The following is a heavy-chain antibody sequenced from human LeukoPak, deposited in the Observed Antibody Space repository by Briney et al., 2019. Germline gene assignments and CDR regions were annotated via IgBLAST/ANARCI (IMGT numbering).Heavy chain of an antibody. J-gene: IGHJ4*02. CDR3: AKSPGSSGWFFDY. V-gene: IGHV3-23*01. CDR1: GFTFSNYA. CDR2: ISDSGGST. D-gene: IGHD6-19*01. Sequence: PGGSLRLSCAASGFTFSNYAMSWVRQAPGKGLQWVSGISDSGGSTYYADSVKGRFTISRDNSKSTLYLQMNSLRAEDTAVYYCAKSPGSSGWFFDYWGQGTLVTVSS.